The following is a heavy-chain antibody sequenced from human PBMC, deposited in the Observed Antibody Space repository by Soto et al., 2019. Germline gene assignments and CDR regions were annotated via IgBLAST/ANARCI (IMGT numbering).Heavy chain of an antibody. Sequence: SVKVSCKASGDTFSSYAISWVRQAPGQGLEWMGGIIPIFGTANYAQKFQGRVTITADESTSTAYLQWSSLKASDTAMYYCARVRVGGSGYYGMDVWGQGTTVTVSS. V-gene: IGHV1-69*13. D-gene: IGHD2-15*01. CDR3: ARVRVGGSGYYGMDV. J-gene: IGHJ6*02. CDR1: GDTFSSYA. CDR2: IIPIFGTA.